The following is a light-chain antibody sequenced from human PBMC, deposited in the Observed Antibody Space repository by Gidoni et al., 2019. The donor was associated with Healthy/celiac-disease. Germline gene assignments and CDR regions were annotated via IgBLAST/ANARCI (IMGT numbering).Light chain of an antibody. V-gene: IGKV1-13*02. CDR1: QGISSA. J-gene: IGKJ3*01. CDR2: DAS. CDR3: QQFNSYPPSLFT. Sequence: AIPLTQSPSSLSAAVGDRVTITCRASQGISSALAWYQQKPGKAPKLLIYDASSLESGVPSRFSGSGFGTDFTLTISSLQPEDFATYYCQQFNSYPPSLFTFGPGTKVDIK.